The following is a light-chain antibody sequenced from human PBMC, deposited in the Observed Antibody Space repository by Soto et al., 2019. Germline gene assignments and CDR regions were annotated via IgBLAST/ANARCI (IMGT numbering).Light chain of an antibody. Sequence: QSVLTQPASVSGSPGQSITISCTGTSSDVGGYDYVSWYQQYPGKAPKLMIYEVTSRPSGVSNRFSGSKSGNTASLTISGLQGVDEADYYCSSYTSSSTFVVFSGGTKVTVL. CDR2: EVT. CDR1: SSDVGGYDY. V-gene: IGLV2-14*01. J-gene: IGLJ2*01. CDR3: SSYTSSSTFVV.